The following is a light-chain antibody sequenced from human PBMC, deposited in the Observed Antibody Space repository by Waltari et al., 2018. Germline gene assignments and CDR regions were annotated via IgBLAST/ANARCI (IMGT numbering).Light chain of an antibody. CDR2: EDN. CDR3: QSYDIDDHWV. J-gene: IGLJ3*02. Sequence: NFMLTQPHSVSESPGKTVTISCTRSSGPIHSNYVQWYQQRPGSAPTTVIYEDNQRPSGVPDRFSGSIDSYSNSASLTISGLQTGDEADYYCQSYDIDDHWVFGGGTKLTVL. V-gene: IGLV6-57*03. CDR1: SGPIHSNY.